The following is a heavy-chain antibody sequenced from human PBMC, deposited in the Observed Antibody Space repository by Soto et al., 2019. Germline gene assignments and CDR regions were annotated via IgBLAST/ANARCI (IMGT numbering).Heavy chain of an antibody. D-gene: IGHD2-15*01. J-gene: IGHJ5*02. Sequence: QVQLQESGPGLVKPSGTLSLTCAVSGGSISSSNWWSWVRQPPGKGLEWIGEIYHSGSTNYNPSLKSRVTISVDKSKNPFSLKLSSVTAADTAVYYCARLLGYCGGGSCYWGWFDPWGQGTMVTVSS. CDR2: IYHSGST. CDR1: GGSISSSNW. V-gene: IGHV4-4*02. CDR3: ARLLGYCGGGSCYWGWFDP.